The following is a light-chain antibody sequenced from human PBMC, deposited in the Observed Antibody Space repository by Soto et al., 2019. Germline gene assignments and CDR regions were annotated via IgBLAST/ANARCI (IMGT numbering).Light chain of an antibody. Sequence: QSVLTQPRSVSGSPGQSVTISCTGTSSDVGGYNYVSWYQQHPGKAPKLMIYDVSKRPSGVPDRFSGSKSGNTASLTISGLQPEDEADYYCCSYAGSYTLVFGGGTQLTVL. J-gene: IGLJ2*01. CDR1: SSDVGGYNY. CDR3: CSYAGSYTLV. V-gene: IGLV2-11*01. CDR2: DVS.